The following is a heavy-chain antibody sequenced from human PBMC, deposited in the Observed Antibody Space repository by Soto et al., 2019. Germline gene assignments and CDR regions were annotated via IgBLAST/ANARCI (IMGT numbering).Heavy chain of an antibody. D-gene: IGHD2-21*02. Sequence: QVTLRESGPVLLKPTETLTLTCNVSGFSLTTGRMGVSWIRQPPGKALEWLAHIFSDAERSYSTSLQGRLTISTDGSGSQVVLIMTNMGPVDTGTYFCVRMNADSSSYYYAMDVWCQGTTVTVSS. CDR2: IFSDAER. V-gene: IGHV2-26*01. J-gene: IGHJ6*02. CDR1: GFSLTTGRMG. CDR3: VRMNADSSSYYYAMDV.